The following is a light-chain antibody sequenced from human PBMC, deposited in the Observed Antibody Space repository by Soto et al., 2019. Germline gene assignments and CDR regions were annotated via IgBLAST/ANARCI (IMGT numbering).Light chain of an antibody. CDR3: QQYNNWPQT. V-gene: IGKV3-11*01. CDR1: QSVGKS. CDR2: DAS. Sequence: EIVLTQSPGTLSLSPGERATPSCRASQSVGKSLAWYQQKPGQAPRLLIYDASNRATGIPARFSGSGSGTDFTLTISSLEPEDFAVYYCQQYNNWPQTFGQGTKVDIK. J-gene: IGKJ1*01.